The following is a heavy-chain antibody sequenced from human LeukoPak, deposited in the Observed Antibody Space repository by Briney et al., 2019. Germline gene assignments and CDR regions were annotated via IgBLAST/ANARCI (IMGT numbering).Heavy chain of an antibody. CDR2: IKQDGSEK. D-gene: IGHD3-10*01. CDR3: ARDLKSRSGSYSYY. J-gene: IGHJ4*02. CDR1: GFTFSSYW. Sequence: PGGSLRLSCAASGFTFSSYWMSWVRQAPGKGLEWVANIKQDGSEKYYVDSVKGRFTISRDNAKNSLYLRMNSLRAEDTAVYYCARDLKSRSGSYSYYWGQGTLVTVSS. V-gene: IGHV3-7*01.